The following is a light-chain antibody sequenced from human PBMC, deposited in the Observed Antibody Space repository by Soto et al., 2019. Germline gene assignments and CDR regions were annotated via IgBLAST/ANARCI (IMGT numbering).Light chain of an antibody. Sequence: DIQMTHSPTSLAASVGDRVTITCRGSQGIRNFVAGYQQKPGKAPKLLIYAASTLQSEVPPRFSGIGSGTDFTLTINSRQSEGVTTYFCQKYSSGPVFGPSTKVEIQ. CDR1: QGIRNF. CDR2: AAS. V-gene: IGKV1-27*01. CDR3: QKYSSGPV. J-gene: IGKJ3*01.